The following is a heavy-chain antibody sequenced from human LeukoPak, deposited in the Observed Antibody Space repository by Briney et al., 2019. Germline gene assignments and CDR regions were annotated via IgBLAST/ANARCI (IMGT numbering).Heavy chain of an antibody. D-gene: IGHD2-2*01. J-gene: IGHJ4*02. Sequence: GGSLRLSCAASGITFSEAWMSWVRQAPGKGLEWVANIKQDGSGKYYVDSVKGRFTISRDNAKSSLYLQMNSLRAEDTAVYYCARGGYCSSTSCYCDYWGQGALVTVSS. CDR3: ARGGYCSSTSCYCDY. CDR1: GITFSEAW. CDR2: IKQDGSGK. V-gene: IGHV3-7*01.